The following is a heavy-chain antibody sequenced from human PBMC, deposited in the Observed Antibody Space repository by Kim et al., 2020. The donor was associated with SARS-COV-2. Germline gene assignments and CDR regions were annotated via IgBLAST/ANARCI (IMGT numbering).Heavy chain of an antibody. CDR2: IKSKTDGGTT. CDR3: TTDLPRRPGYSSGWYEYYYYYGMDV. D-gene: IGHD6-19*01. J-gene: IGHJ6*02. V-gene: IGHV3-15*01. Sequence: GGSLRLSCAASGFTFSNALMSWVRQAPGKGLEWVGRIKSKTDGGTTDYAAPVKGRFTISRDDSKNTLYLQMNSLKTEDTAVYYCTTDLPRRPGYSSGWYEYYYYYGMDVWGQGTTVTVSS. CDR1: GFTFSNAL.